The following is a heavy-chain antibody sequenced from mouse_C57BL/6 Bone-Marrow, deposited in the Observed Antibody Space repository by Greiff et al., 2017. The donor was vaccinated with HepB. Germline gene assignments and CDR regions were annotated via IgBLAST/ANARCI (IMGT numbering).Heavy chain of an antibody. V-gene: IGHV1-81*01. CDR2: IYPRSGNT. J-gene: IGHJ4*01. CDR1: GYTFTSYG. D-gene: IGHD2-3*01. CDR3: ARRGLYDGYSYAMDY. Sequence: QVQLKESGAELARPGASVKLSCKASGYTFTSYGISWVKQRTGQGLEWIGEIYPRSGNTYYNEKFKGKATLTADKSSSTAYMELRSLTSEDSAVYFCARRGLYDGYSYAMDYWGQGTSVTVSS.